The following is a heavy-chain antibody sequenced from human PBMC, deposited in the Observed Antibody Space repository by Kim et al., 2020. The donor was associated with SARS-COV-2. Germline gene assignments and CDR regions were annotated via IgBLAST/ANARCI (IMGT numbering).Heavy chain of an antibody. J-gene: IGHJ4*02. CDR3: ARTVAGSLVY. V-gene: IGHV6-1*01. Sequence: YNDYAVSVKSRITINPDTSKNQFSLQLNSVTPEDTAVYYCARTVAGSLVYWGQGTLVTVSS. CDR2: YN. D-gene: IGHD6-19*01.